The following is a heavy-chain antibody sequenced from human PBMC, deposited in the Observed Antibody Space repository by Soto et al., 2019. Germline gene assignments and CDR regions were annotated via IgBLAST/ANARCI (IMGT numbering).Heavy chain of an antibody. J-gene: IGHJ6*02. D-gene: IGHD6-6*01. V-gene: IGHV4-31*03. CDR2: IYYTGSA. CDR1: GGSISRGGYY. Sequence: QVQLRESGPGLVQPSQPLSLPCTVSGGSISRGGYYWTWIRQRPGKGLEWIGYIYYTGSAFSNPSRKTRHPLSIDTYRSQFSRELSSVTTVDTADYYCARPYCCSSRGLDVWGQRTTVTVSS. CDR3: ARPYCCSSRGLDV.